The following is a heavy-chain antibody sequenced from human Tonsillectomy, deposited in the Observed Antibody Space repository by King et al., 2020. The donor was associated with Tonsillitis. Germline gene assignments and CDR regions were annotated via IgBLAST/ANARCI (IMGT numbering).Heavy chain of an antibody. CDR3: ARGEIMTAGY. CDR2: IYDRGST. CDR1: GGSVSSGSYY. V-gene: IGHV4-61*01. Sequence: VQLQESGPGLVKPSETLSLTCTVSGGSVSSGSYYWSWIRQPPGKGLEWIGYIYDRGSTKYNPPLKSRVTISVDTSKNQFSLKLSSVTAADTAVYYCARGEIMTAGYWGQGTRVTVSS. D-gene: IGHD3-9*01. J-gene: IGHJ4*02.